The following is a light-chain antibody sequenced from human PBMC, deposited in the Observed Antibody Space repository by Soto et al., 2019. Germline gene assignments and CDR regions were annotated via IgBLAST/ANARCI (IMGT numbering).Light chain of an antibody. CDR3: QHRFNWPWT. V-gene: IGKV3-11*01. J-gene: IGKJ1*01. CDR1: QSVIRY. Sequence: DIVLPQSPATLSVSAGDSATLSCRASQSVIRYLAWYQQSTGQAPRILIYDASYRSTGIPDRLSGSGSGTDLTLTISRLEPEDFAAYYCQHRFNWPWTCGQGTKVDIK. CDR2: DAS.